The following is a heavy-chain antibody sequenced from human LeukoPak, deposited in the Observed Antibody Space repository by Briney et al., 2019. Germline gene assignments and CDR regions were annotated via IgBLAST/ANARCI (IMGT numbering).Heavy chain of an antibody. V-gene: IGHV3-23*01. CDR2: ISGSGGST. D-gene: IGHD4-11*01. Sequence: PGGSLRLSCAASGFTFSSYVMTWVRQGPGKGLEWVSAISGSGGSTYYADSVKGRFTISRDNSKNTLYLQMNSLRAEDTAVYYCAKGMTTQDPYGMDVWGQGTTVTVSS. CDR3: AKGMTTQDPYGMDV. CDR1: GFTFSSYV. J-gene: IGHJ6*02.